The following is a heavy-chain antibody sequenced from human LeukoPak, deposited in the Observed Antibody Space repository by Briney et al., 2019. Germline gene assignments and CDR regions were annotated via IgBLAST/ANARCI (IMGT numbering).Heavy chain of an antibody. Sequence: PGGSLRLSCAACGFNFASNWMHWVRQTPGKGLVWVSRINSGGSGTSYADSVEGRFTISRDNAKNTLYLQMNSLRAEDTAVYYCAKGVITIFSVPNVDAFDIWGQGTMVTVSS. D-gene: IGHD3-9*01. J-gene: IGHJ3*02. V-gene: IGHV3-74*01. CDR1: GFNFASNW. CDR3: AKGVITIFSVPNVDAFDI. CDR2: INSGGSGT.